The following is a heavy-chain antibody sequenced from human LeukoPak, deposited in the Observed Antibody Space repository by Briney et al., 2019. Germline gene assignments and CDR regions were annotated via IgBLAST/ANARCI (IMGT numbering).Heavy chain of an antibody. J-gene: IGHJ4*02. Sequence: GGSLRLSCAASGFTFSSYAMHWVRQAPGKGLEWVAAISYDGSNKYYADPVKGRFTISRDNSKNTLYLQMNSLRAEDTAVYYCARGNPTYYYDSSGISYWGQGTLVTVSS. V-gene: IGHV3-30-3*01. CDR2: ISYDGSNK. D-gene: IGHD3-22*01. CDR1: GFTFSSYA. CDR3: ARGNPTYYYDSSGISY.